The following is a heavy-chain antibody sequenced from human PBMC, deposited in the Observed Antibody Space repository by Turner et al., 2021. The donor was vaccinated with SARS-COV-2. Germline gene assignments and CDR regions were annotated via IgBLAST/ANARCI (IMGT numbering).Heavy chain of an antibody. Sequence: QVQLQESGPGLVKPSETLSRTCTVSGGSISSYYWSWIRQPPGKGLEWIGYIFYSGSTNYNPSLKSRVTISVDTSKNQFSLKLSSVTAADTAVYYCAREAGPYSSGYNSWFDPWGQGTLVTVSS. J-gene: IGHJ5*02. CDR1: GGSISSYY. CDR3: AREAGPYSSGYNSWFDP. CDR2: IFYSGST. V-gene: IGHV4-59*01. D-gene: IGHD3-22*01.